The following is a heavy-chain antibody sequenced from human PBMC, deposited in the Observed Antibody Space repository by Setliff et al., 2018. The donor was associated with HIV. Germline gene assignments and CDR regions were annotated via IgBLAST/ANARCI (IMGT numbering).Heavy chain of an antibody. CDR1: GYSIRSGYY. V-gene: IGHV4-38-2*02. CDR3: ARDQSDWFY. Sequence: PSETLSLTCAVSGYSIRSGYYWGWIRQSPGKGLEWIGTMFRTGTSYYNPSLTSRVTISQDTSKNQFSLELTSVTAADTAVYYCARDQSDWFYWGQGTLVTVSS. CDR2: MFRTGTS. D-gene: IGHD3-3*01. J-gene: IGHJ4*02.